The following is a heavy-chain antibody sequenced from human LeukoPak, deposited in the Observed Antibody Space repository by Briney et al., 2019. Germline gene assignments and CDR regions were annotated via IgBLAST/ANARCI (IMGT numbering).Heavy chain of an antibody. Sequence: ASVNVSCKASGYTFTSYGISWVRQAPGQGLEWMGWISAYNGNTNYAQKLQGRVTMTTDTSTSTAYMELRSLRSDDTAVYYCARDGYYDSSGLYYYYGMDVWGQGTTVTVSS. D-gene: IGHD3-22*01. CDR2: ISAYNGNT. CDR1: GYTFTSYG. J-gene: IGHJ6*02. CDR3: ARDGYYDSSGLYYYYGMDV. V-gene: IGHV1-18*01.